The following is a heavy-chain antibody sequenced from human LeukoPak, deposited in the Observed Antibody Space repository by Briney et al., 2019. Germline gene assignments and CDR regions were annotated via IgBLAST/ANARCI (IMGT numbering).Heavy chain of an antibody. Sequence: ASVKVSCKASGHNFTYRYLHWVRQAPRQALEWMGWITPLNGNANYAQKFQDRVTITRDRSMSTVYMELSSLRAEDTAVYYCAKYTEGSGTGCQLLSGPNDAFDIWGQGTMVTVSS. V-gene: IGHV1-45*03. J-gene: IGHJ3*02. CDR1: GHNFTYRY. CDR2: ITPLNGNA. D-gene: IGHD2-2*01. CDR3: AKYTEGSGTGCQLLSGPNDAFDI.